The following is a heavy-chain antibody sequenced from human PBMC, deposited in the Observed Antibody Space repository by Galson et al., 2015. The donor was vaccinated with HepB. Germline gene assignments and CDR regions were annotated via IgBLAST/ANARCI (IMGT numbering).Heavy chain of an antibody. CDR3: AKDRRQTYDYVWGSYRHDAFDI. J-gene: IGHJ3*02. Sequence: SLRLAGAASGCTFSSYSMHWVRQAPGKGLEWVAVLWDDGSKNYYADAVKGRFTISRDNSKNTLYLQMNSLRAEDTAVYYCAKDRRQTYDYVWGSYRHDAFDIWGQGTMVTVSS. D-gene: IGHD3-16*02. CDR2: LWDDGSKN. CDR1: GCTFSSYS. V-gene: IGHV3-33*06.